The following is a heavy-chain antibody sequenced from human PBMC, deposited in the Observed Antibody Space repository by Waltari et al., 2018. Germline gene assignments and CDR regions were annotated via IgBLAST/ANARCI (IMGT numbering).Heavy chain of an antibody. J-gene: IGHJ5*02. D-gene: IGHD2-21*02. CDR3: ARGGGGDWEWFDP. CDR2: IYYTGST. V-gene: IGHV4-59*01. CDR1: GGSISGFY. Sequence: QVQLQESGPSLLKPSETLSLICTVSGGSISGFYWSWVRQPPGKGLDWIGSIYYTGSTNFNPSLKRRVTMSVDTSKNQFSLTLSSVTAADTAFYYCARGGGGDWEWFDPWGQGTLVTVSS.